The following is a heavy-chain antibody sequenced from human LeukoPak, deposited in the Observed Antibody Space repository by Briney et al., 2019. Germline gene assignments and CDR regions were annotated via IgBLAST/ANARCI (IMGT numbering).Heavy chain of an antibody. V-gene: IGHV4-59*12. Sequence: SETLSLTCTVSGGSISSYYWSWIRQPPGKGLEWIAYISDIGSINYNPSLKSRVTTSLDTSKNQFSLKLSSVTAADTAVYYCARADYDFWSGIPADAFDIWGQGTMVTVSS. CDR1: GGSISSYY. CDR2: ISDIGSI. CDR3: ARADYDFWSGIPADAFDI. J-gene: IGHJ3*02. D-gene: IGHD3-3*01.